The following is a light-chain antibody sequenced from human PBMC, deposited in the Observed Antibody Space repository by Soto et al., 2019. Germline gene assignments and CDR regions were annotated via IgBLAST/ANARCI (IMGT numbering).Light chain of an antibody. J-gene: IGLJ1*01. V-gene: IGLV2-18*01. CDR1: STDFVSYNR. Sequence: QSALTQPPSVSGSPGQSVTISCTGTSTDFVSYNRVSWYQQPPGTAPKLIIYEASNRPSGVPGRFSGSKSGNTASLTISRLQAADEADYYCSLYTSENTYVFGTGTKLTVL. CDR2: EAS. CDR3: SLYTSENTYV.